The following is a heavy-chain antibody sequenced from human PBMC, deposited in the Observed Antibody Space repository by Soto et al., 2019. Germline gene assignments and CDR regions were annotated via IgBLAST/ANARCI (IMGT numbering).Heavy chain of an antibody. D-gene: IGHD5-18*01. J-gene: IGHJ6*02. CDR2: ISSSSSYI. V-gene: IGHV3-21*01. Sequence: EVQLVESGGGLVKPGGSLRLSCAASGFTFSSYSMNWVRQAPGKGLEWVSSISSSSSYIYYADSVKGRFTISRDNAKNSLYLQMNSLRAEDTAVYYCARVVQHGRRPYGMDVWGHGTTVTVSS. CDR1: GFTFSSYS. CDR3: ARVVQHGRRPYGMDV.